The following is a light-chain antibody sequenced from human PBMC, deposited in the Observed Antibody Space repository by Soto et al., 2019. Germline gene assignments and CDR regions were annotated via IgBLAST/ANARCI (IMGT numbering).Light chain of an antibody. CDR1: QSVSDN. Sequence: EIVMTQSPATLSVSPGERATLSCRAGQSVSDNLAWYQQRPGQAPRLLFYGASTRATGVPVRFSASGSGTEFTLTISSLQSEDFAVYYCQQYNHWPRGYTFGQGTKVDIK. J-gene: IGKJ2*01. CDR2: GAS. V-gene: IGKV3-15*01. CDR3: QQYNHWPRGYT.